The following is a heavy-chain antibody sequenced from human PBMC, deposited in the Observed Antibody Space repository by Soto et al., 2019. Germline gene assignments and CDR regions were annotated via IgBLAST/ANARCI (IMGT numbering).Heavy chain of an antibody. CDR3: ASRSSGWYFDY. CDR2: ISGSGGST. CDR1: GFTFSSYA. J-gene: IGHJ4*02. D-gene: IGHD6-19*01. Sequence: EVQLLESGGGLVQPGGSLRLSCAASGFTFSSYAMNWVRQAPGKGLEWVSVISGSGGSTYYADSVKGRFPISRDNSKNTLYLQMTRLRAEDTAVYYCASRSSGWYFDYWGQGTLVTVSS. V-gene: IGHV3-23*01.